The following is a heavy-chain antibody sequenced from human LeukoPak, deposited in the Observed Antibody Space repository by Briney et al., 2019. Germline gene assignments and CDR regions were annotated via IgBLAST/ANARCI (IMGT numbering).Heavy chain of an antibody. Sequence: PGESLSPAFGGSGLRFRFSNMTWGPQAPGKGLEWVSYISSTNGHTYYADSVNGRFTISRDTDKNSLYLQMSSLRVEDTAIYFCARDRDSSGLYGGADLWGQGVLVTVSA. V-gene: IGHV3-21*03. CDR1: GLRFRFSN. D-gene: IGHD6-19*01. CDR3: ARDRDSSGLYGGADL. CDR2: ISSTNGHT. J-gene: IGHJ5*02.